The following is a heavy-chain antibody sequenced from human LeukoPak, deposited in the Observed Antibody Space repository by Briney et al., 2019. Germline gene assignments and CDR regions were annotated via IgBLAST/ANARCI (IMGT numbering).Heavy chain of an antibody. V-gene: IGHV1-69*05. Sequence: ASVKVSCKASGGTFSSYAISWVRQAPGQGLEWMGGIIPIFGTANYAQKFQGRVTMTRDTSTSTVYMELSSLRSEDTAVYYCAREIVGAIPWFDPWGQGTLVTVSS. J-gene: IGHJ5*02. CDR2: IIPIFGTA. CDR1: GGTFSSYA. D-gene: IGHD1-26*01. CDR3: AREIVGAIPWFDP.